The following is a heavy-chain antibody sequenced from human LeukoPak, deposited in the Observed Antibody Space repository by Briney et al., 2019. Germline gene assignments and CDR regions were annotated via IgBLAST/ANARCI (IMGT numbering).Heavy chain of an antibody. CDR3: ARLQGYGSGSCYGYNWFDP. V-gene: IGHV4-59*08. Sequence: SETLSLTCTVSGGSISSYYWSWIRQPPGKGLEWIGYIYYSGSTNYNPSLKSRVTISVDTSRNQFSLKLSSVTAADTAVYYCARLQGYGSGSCYGYNWFDPWGQGTLVTVSS. D-gene: IGHD3-10*01. CDR1: GGSISSYY. CDR2: IYYSGST. J-gene: IGHJ5*02.